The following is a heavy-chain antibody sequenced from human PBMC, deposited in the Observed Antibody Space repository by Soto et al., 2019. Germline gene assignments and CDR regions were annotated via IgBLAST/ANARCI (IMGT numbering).Heavy chain of an antibody. CDR3: ASDRYYDFWLLH. V-gene: IGHV3-23*01. CDR1: GFTFSSYA. Sequence: PGGSLRLSCAASGFTFSSYAMSWVRQAPGKGLEWVPAISGSGGGTYYADAVKGRFTISRDNSKNTLYLEMNSLRVEDTAVYYCASDRYYDFWLLHWGHGTLVTVSS. CDR2: ISGSGGGT. J-gene: IGHJ1*01. D-gene: IGHD3-3*01.